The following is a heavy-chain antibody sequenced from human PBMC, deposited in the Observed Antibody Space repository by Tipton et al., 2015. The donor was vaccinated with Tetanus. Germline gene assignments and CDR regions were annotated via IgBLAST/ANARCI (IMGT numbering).Heavy chain of an antibody. Sequence: SLRLSCAASGFTFSRSWMTWVRQTPGKGLEWVANIKPDGGEKYYVDSVKGRFTISRDNAKNSLYLQMNSLRGDDTAVYYCARAFFAAATSWGQGTLVTVSS. J-gene: IGHJ5*02. D-gene: IGHD6-13*01. CDR3: ARAFFAAATS. V-gene: IGHV3-7*01. CDR1: GFTFSRSW. CDR2: IKPDGGEK.